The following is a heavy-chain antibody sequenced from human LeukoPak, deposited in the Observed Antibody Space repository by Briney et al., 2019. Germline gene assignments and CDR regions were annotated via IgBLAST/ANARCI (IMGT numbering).Heavy chain of an antibody. CDR2: ISYDGSNK. CDR1: GFSFSSYA. J-gene: IGHJ4*02. Sequence: GGSLRLSCAASGFSFSSYAMHWGRQAPGKGLEWVAVISYDGSNKYYADSVKGRFTISRDSSKNTLYLQMNSLRPEDTAVYYCAKYRHDSSGGRNFDYWGQGTLVTVSS. CDR3: AKYRHDSSGGRNFDY. D-gene: IGHD3-22*01. V-gene: IGHV3-30-3*02.